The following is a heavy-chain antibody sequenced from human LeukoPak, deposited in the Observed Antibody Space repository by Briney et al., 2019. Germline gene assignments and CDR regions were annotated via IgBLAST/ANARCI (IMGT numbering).Heavy chain of an antibody. CDR3: AKDRGGGSPNYFDY. Sequence: GGPLRLSCAASGFTFSSYAMSWVRQAPGKGLEWVSGISGSGGSTYYADSVKGRFTISRDNSKNTLYLQMNSLRAEDTAVYYCAKDRGGGSPNYFDYWGQGTLVTVSS. CDR2: ISGSGGST. D-gene: IGHD3-16*01. V-gene: IGHV3-23*01. J-gene: IGHJ4*02. CDR1: GFTFSSYA.